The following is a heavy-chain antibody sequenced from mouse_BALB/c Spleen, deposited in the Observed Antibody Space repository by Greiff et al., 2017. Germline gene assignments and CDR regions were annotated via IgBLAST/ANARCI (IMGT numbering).Heavy chain of an antibody. CDR1: GYTFSSYW. CDR3: ARRFRLRQGYYFDY. D-gene: IGHD2-4*01. Sequence: QVQLKQSGAELMKPGASVKISCKATGYTFSSYWIEWVKQRPGHGLEWIGEILPGSGSTNYNEKFKGKATFTADTSSNTAYMQLSSLTSEDSDVYYCARRFRLRQGYYFDYWGQGTTLTVSS. V-gene: IGHV1-9*01. J-gene: IGHJ2*01. CDR2: ILPGSGST.